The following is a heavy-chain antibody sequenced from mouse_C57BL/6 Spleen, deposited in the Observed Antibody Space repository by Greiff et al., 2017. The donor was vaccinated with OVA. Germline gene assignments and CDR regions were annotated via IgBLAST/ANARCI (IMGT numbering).Heavy chain of an antibody. Sequence: EVQLQQSGPELVKPGASVKISCKASGYTFTDYYMNWVKQSHGKSLEWIGDINPNNGGTSYNQKFKGKATLTVDKSSSTAYMELRSLTSEDSAVYYCARPFGTTVVGGYFDVWGTGTTVTVSS. CDR2: INPNNGGT. D-gene: IGHD1-1*01. CDR1: GYTFTDYY. CDR3: ARPFGTTVVGGYFDV. V-gene: IGHV1-26*01. J-gene: IGHJ1*03.